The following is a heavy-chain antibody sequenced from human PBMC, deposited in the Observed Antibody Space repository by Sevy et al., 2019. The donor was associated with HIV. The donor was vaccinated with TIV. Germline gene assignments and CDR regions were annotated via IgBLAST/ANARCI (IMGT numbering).Heavy chain of an antibody. CDR3: ARDRIGYYGYGSYWHAFDI. V-gene: IGHV4-59*01. D-gene: IGHD3-10*01. Sequence: SETLSLTCTVSGGSISSYYWSWIRQPPGKGLEWIGYIYYSGSTNYNPSLKSRVTISVDTSKNQFSLKLSSVTAADTAVYYCARDRIGYYGYGSYWHAFDIWGQGTMVTVSS. J-gene: IGHJ3*02. CDR2: IYYSGST. CDR1: GGSISSYY.